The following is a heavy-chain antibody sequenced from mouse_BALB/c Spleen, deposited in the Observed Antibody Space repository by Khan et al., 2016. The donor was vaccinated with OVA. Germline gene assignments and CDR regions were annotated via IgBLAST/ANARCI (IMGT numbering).Heavy chain of an antibody. D-gene: IGHD2-3*01. J-gene: IGHJ2*01. Sequence: EVELVESGGGLVQPGGSRKLSCAASGFTFSGFGMHWVRQAPEKGLEWVAFIGSDSSTIYYADTVKGRFTISRDNPKKNLFLQMTSLRSEDTAMDFCARTGYYYFDYWGQGTTLTVSS. CDR1: GFTFSGFG. V-gene: IGHV5-17*02. CDR3: ARTGYYYFDY. CDR2: IGSDSSTI.